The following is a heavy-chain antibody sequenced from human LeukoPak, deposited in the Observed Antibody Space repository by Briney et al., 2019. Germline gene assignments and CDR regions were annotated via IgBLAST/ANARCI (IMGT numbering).Heavy chain of an antibody. CDR2: INPNSGDT. Sequence: ASVKVSCKASGYTFTGYWMHWVRQAPGQGLEWMGWINPNSGDTNYGQKFQGRVTMTKDTSISTAYMELSGLRSDDTAVYHCARAALCGSGCYYFFDYWGQGTQVTVSS. J-gene: IGHJ4*02. CDR3: ARAALCGSGCYYFFDY. CDR1: GYTFTGYW. V-gene: IGHV1-2*02. D-gene: IGHD2-15*01.